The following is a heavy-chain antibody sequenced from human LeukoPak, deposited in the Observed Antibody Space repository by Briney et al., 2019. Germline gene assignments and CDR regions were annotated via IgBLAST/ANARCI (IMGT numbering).Heavy chain of an antibody. CDR2: IYYSGST. CDR1: GGSISSYY. V-gene: IGHV4-59*01. Sequence: SETLSLTCTVSGGSISSYYWSWIRQPPGKGLEWIGYIYYSGSTNYNPSLKSRVTISVDTSKNQFSLKLSSVTAADTAVYYCARGGYYDFWSGYYTGQNYYYYYMDVWGKGTAVTVSS. D-gene: IGHD3-3*01. CDR3: ARGGYYDFWSGYYTGQNYYYYYMDV. J-gene: IGHJ6*03.